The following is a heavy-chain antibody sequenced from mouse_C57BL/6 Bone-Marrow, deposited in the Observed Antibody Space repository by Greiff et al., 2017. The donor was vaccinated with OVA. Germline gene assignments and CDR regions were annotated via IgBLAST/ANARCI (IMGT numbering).Heavy chain of an antibody. D-gene: IGHD2-2*01. CDR1: GFNIKDDY. Sequence: VQLQQSGAELVRPGASVKLSCTASGFNIKDDYMHWVQQRPEQGLEWIGWLDPENGDTEYASKFQGKATITADTSSNTAYLQLSSLTSEDTAVYYCTTGGYDERFAYWGQGTLVTVSA. CDR3: TTGGYDERFAY. CDR2: LDPENGDT. V-gene: IGHV14-4*01. J-gene: IGHJ3*01.